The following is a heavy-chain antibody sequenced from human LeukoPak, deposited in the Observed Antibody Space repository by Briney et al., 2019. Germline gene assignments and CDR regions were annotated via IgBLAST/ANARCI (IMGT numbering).Heavy chain of an antibody. CDR2: INSNTGGT. Sequence: ASVKVSCEASGDTFTGSFMHWVRQAPGQGLEWMGWINSNTGGTKFAQKFQGRVTMTRDTSISTAYMELSSLRSDDTAVYYCARAYPVGYWGQGTQVTVSS. CDR3: ARAYPVGY. CDR1: GDTFTGSF. J-gene: IGHJ4*02. V-gene: IGHV1-2*02.